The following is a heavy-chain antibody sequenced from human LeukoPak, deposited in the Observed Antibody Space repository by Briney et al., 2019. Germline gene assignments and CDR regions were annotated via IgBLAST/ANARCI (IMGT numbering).Heavy chain of an antibody. D-gene: IGHD6-19*01. V-gene: IGHV3-23*01. J-gene: IGHJ5*02. CDR3: AKDRFGYSSGWFFDP. CDR1: GFTFSDFA. CDR2: ISGSGGDT. Sequence: GGSLRLSCAASGFTFSDFAMNWVRQAPGKGLEWVSGISGSGGDTYYADSVKGRFTISRDSSKNTLYLQMKSPRVEDTAVYYCAKDRFGYSSGWFFDPWGQGTLVTVSS.